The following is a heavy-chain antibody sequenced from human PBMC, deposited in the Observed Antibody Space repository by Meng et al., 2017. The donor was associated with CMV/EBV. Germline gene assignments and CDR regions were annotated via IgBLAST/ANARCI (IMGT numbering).Heavy chain of an antibody. CDR2: IKQDGSEK. CDR1: GFTFINYW. Sequence: GESLKISCAASGFTFINYWMSWVRQAPGKGLEWVANIKQDGSEKHYVDSVKGRFTISRDNAKNSVFLQMNSLRVEDTAVYYCARICVTGSACYHFDYWGQGTLVTVS. V-gene: IGHV3-7*01. CDR3: ARICVTGSACYHFDY. D-gene: IGHD2-15*01. J-gene: IGHJ4*02.